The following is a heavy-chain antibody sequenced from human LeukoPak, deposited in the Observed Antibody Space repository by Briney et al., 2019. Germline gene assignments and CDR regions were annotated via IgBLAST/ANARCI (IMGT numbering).Heavy chain of an antibody. D-gene: IGHD2-15*01. CDR2: ISNGKT. Sequence: GGSLRLSCAASGFPFSSHAMSWVRQPPGKGLEWVAAISNGKTYYADSVRGRFAISRDDSTNTVYLHRNSLRDEDTALYHCVREAGYCAPVCVKTNWFDPWGQGTLVTVSS. V-gene: IGHV3-23*01. J-gene: IGHJ5*02. CDR1: GFPFSSHA. CDR3: VREAGYCAPVCVKTNWFDP.